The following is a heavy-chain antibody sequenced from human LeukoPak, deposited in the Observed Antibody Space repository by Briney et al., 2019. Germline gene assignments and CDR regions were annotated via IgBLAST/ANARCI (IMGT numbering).Heavy chain of an antibody. CDR2: INHSEST. CDR1: GGSFSGYY. D-gene: IGHD5-12*01. Sequence: SETLSLTCAVYGGSFSGYYWSWIRQPPGKGLEWIGEINHSESTNYNPSLKSRVTISVDTSKNQFSLKLSSVTAADTAVYYCAMITSRATGPVDYWGQGTLVTVSS. V-gene: IGHV4-34*01. J-gene: IGHJ4*02. CDR3: AMITSRATGPVDY.